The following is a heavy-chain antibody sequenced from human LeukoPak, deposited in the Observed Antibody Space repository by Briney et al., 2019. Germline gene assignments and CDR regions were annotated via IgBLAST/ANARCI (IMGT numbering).Heavy chain of an antibody. CDR3: AKDPYDSSGYYFPRHYYFDY. D-gene: IGHD3-22*01. Sequence: PGGSLRLSCAASGFTFSSYAMSWVRQAPGKGLEWVSAISGSGGSTYYADSVKGRFTISRDNSKNTLYLQMNSLRAEDTAVYYCAKDPYDSSGYYFPRHYYFDYWGQGTLVTVSS. CDR2: ISGSGGST. CDR1: GFTFSSYA. J-gene: IGHJ4*02. V-gene: IGHV3-23*01.